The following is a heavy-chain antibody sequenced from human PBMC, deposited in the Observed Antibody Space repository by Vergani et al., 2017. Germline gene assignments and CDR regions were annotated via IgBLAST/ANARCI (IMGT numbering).Heavy chain of an antibody. CDR2: ISCNSNSI. V-gene: IGHV3-9*02. CDR1: GFTSAGYA. D-gene: IGHD6-6*01. Sequence: EVQLEESGGGLVLPGRSLRLSCVASGFTSAGYAMHWVRQAPGKGLEWVSGISCNSNSIGYADSVKGRFTISRDNAKNSLYLQMSSLRAEDTALYYCAKDLGTSSGGGWFDPGGQGTRVTVSS. J-gene: IGHJ5*02. CDR3: AKDLGTSSGGGWFDP.